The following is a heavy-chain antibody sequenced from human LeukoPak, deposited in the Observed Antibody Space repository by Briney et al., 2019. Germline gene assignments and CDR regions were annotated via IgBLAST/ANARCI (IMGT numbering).Heavy chain of an antibody. J-gene: IGHJ3*02. CDR1: GGSISSYY. V-gene: IGHV4-59*08. Sequence: PSETLSLTCTVSGGSISSYYWSWIRQPPGKGLEWIGYIYYSGSTNYNPSLKSRVTISVDTSKNQFSLKLSSVTAADTAVYYCARGVGGAAAGDAFDIWGQGTMVTVSS. CDR2: IYYSGST. CDR3: ARGVGGAAAGDAFDI. D-gene: IGHD6-13*01.